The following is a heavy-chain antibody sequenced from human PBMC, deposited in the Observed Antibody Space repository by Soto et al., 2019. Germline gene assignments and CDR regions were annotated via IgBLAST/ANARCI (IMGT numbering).Heavy chain of an antibody. J-gene: IGHJ6*02. CDR3: ARDLHYYDTSGHYYSFYGLDV. CDR1: GDSISRGDYS. CDR2: IYRSGGT. V-gene: IGHV4-30-2*01. D-gene: IGHD3-22*01. Sequence: SETLSLTCAVSGDSISRGDYSWSWIRQPPGKGLEWIGYIYRSGGTYYNPSLRSRVTISVDRSKNQFSLKLNSVTAADTAVYYCARDLHYYDTSGHYYSFYGLDVWGQVTTVTVSS.